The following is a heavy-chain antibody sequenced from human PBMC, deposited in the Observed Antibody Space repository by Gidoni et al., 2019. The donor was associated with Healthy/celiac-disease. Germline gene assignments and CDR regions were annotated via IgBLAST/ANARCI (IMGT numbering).Heavy chain of an antibody. D-gene: IGHD3-3*01. CDR3: ARDGFWSGYYRGTKRSYYYYYYMDV. J-gene: IGHJ6*03. CDR2: IWYDGSNK. V-gene: IGHV3-33*01. Sequence: QVQLVESGGGVVQPGRSLRLSCAASGFTFSSYGMPWVRQAPGKGLEWVAVIWYDGSNKYYADSLKGRFTISRDNSKNTLYLQMNSLRAEDTAVYYCARDGFWSGYYRGTKRSYYYYYYMDVWGKGTTVTVSS. CDR1: GFTFSSYG.